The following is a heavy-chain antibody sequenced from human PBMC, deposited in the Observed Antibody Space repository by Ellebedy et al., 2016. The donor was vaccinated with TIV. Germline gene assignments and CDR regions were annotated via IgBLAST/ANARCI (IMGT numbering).Heavy chain of an antibody. CDR2: IYSSGST. D-gene: IGHD3-10*01. CDR1: GDSVSSSGYY. V-gene: IGHV4-61*08. J-gene: IGHJ4*02. CDR3: ARGEDTMVPDY. Sequence: SETLSLXCTVSGDSVSSSGYYWTWIRQPPGKGLEWIGYIYSSGSTNYNPSLKSRVTLSVDTSKNQFSLKLSSVTAADTAVYYCARGEDTMVPDYWGQGTLVTVSS.